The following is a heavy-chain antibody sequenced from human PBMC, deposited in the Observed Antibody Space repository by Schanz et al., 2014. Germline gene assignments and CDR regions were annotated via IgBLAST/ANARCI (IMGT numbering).Heavy chain of an antibody. J-gene: IGHJ2*01. CDR3: ARLSVAGRPHVNYWYFDL. CDR2: MNPNSGDT. D-gene: IGHD6-19*01. CDR1: GGTFSTYP. V-gene: IGHV1-2*04. Sequence: QVQLVQSGAEVKKPGSSMKVSCKASGGTFSTYPINWVRQAPGQGLEWLGWMNPNSGDTNYAQKFQGWVTMTRDTSISTAYMEVSRLKSDDTAVYYCARLSVAGRPHVNYWYFDLWGRGTLXTVSS.